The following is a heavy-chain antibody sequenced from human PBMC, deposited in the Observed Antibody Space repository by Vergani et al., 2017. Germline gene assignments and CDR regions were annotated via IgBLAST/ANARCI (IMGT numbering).Heavy chain of an antibody. V-gene: IGHV4-59*01. Sequence: QVQLQESGPGLVKPSETLSLTCTVSGGSISSYYWSWIRQPPGQGLEWIGYIYYSGSTNYNPSLKSRVTISVDTSKNQFSLKLSSVTAADTAVYYCAATYYYGAGXLDYWGQGTLVTVSS. CDR3: AATYYYGAGXLDY. CDR2: IYYSGST. D-gene: IGHD3-10*01. CDR1: GGSISSYY. J-gene: IGHJ4*02.